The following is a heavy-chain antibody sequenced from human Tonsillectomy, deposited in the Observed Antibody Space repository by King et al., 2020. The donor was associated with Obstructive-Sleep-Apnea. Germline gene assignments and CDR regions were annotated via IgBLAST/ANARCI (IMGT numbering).Heavy chain of an antibody. D-gene: IGHD7-27*01. V-gene: IGHV3-48*04. CDR2: ISGSSSAI. Sequence: QLVQSGGGLVQPGGSLRLSCAASGFTFSSYSIHWVRQAPGKGLEWVSYISGSSSAIYYADSVKGRFTISRDNAKNSMYLQMNSLRAEDTAVYYCARDRTGFLYYWGQGTLVTVSA. CDR1: GFTFSSYS. CDR3: ARDRTGFLYY. J-gene: IGHJ4*02.